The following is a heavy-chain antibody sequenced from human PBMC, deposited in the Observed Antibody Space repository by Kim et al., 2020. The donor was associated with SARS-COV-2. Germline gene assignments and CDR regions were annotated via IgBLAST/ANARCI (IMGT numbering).Heavy chain of an antibody. CDR3: AGRTRGSNSRGV. Sequence: SETLSLTCTVSGGSISGYYWSWIRQPAGKGLEWIGRVYTSGSPNYNPSLKSRVTMSIDTSKNQFSLTVASVTAADAAVYFCAGRTRGSNSRGVWGKGTTVTVSS. J-gene: IGHJ6*04. V-gene: IGHV4-4*07. CDR2: VYTSGSP. D-gene: IGHD5-12*01. CDR1: GGSISGYY.